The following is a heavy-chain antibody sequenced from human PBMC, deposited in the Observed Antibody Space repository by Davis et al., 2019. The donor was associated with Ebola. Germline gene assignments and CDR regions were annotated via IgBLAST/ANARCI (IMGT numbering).Heavy chain of an antibody. CDR1: GGSFSGYY. J-gene: IGHJ6*02. V-gene: IGHV4-34*01. CDR2: INHSGST. D-gene: IGHD2-2*02. Sequence: SQTLSLTCAVYGGSFSGYYWSWIRQPPGKGLEWIGAINHSGSTNYNPSLKSRVTISVDKSKNQFSLKLSSVTAADTAVYYCARQRHCSSTSCYTFRDFWSGYGMDVWGQGTTVTVSS. CDR3: ARQRHCSSTSCYTFRDFWSGYGMDV.